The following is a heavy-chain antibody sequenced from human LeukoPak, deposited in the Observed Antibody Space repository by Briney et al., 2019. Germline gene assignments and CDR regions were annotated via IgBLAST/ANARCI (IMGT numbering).Heavy chain of an antibody. CDR2: IKQDGSEK. J-gene: IGHJ4*02. D-gene: IGHD6-13*01. CDR1: GFTFSSYW. CDR3: ARGRIAAARVFDY. Sequence: GGSLRLSCAASGFTFSSYWMSWVRQAPGKGLEWVANIKQDGSEKYYVGSVKGRFTISRDNAKNSLYLQMNSLRAEDTAVYYCARGRIAAARVFDYWGQGTLVTVSS. V-gene: IGHV3-7*03.